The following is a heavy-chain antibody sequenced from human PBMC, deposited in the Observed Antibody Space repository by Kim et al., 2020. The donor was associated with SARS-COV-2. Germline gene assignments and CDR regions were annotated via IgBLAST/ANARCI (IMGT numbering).Heavy chain of an antibody. V-gene: IGHV4-4*02. CDR1: GGSISSSNL. CDR2: IYHSGST. CDR3: ATRGDSCSWYRLGYFDY. D-gene: IGHD6-13*01. Sequence: SETLSLTCAVSGGSISSSNLWCLVRQPPGKGLEWIGVIYHSGSTNYNPSLKSRVTISVDKSKNLFSLKLSSVTAADTAVYYCATRGDSCSWYRLGYFDYWGQGSLATVS. J-gene: IGHJ4*02.